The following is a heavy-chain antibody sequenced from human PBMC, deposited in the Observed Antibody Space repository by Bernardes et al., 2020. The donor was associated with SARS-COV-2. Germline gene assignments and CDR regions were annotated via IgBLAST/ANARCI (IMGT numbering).Heavy chain of an antibody. D-gene: IGHD4-17*01. Sequence: GGSLRLSCAASGFNFDDYAMHWVRQVPGRGLEWVSGINWNSENIGYADSVRGRFTVSRDNAKNSLHLQMNSLRAEDTALYYCAKDSYSHYGYSSSQYYYGLDVWGQGTTVTVSS. V-gene: IGHV3-9*01. CDR1: GFNFDDYA. CDR2: INWNSENI. CDR3: AKDSYSHYGYSSSQYYYGLDV. J-gene: IGHJ6*02.